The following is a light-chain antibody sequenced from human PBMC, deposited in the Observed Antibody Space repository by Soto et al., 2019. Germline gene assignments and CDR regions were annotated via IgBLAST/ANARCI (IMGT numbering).Light chain of an antibody. CDR1: QSVSRGH. CDR2: GAS. Sequence: EIVLTQSPGTLSLSPGERATLSCRASQSVSRGHLAWYQQKPGQAPRLLIYGASSRATGIADRFSGSGSGTDFTLTISRLEPEDFAVYYCQQYGNSPPSSFGQGTKLEIK. J-gene: IGKJ2*03. CDR3: QQYGNSPPSS. V-gene: IGKV3-20*01.